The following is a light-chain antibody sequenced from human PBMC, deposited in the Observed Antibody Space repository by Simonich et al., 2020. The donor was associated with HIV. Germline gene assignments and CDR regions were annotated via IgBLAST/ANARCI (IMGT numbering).Light chain of an antibody. CDR1: SSDVGGYNY. Sequence: QSALTQPPSASGSPGQSVTISCTGTSSDVGGYNYVSWYQQYPGKAPKLMIYDVNKRPSGVSNRFSGSKSGNTASLTISGLQAEDEADYYCNSYTSSSPWVFGGGTKLTVL. J-gene: IGLJ3*02. V-gene: IGLV2-14*01. CDR2: DVN. CDR3: NSYTSSSPWV.